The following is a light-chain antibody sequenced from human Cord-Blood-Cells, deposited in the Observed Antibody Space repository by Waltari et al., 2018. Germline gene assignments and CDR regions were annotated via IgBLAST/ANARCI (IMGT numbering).Light chain of an antibody. CDR2: DVS. Sequence: SALTQPASVSGSPGQSITIPCTGTSRDVGGYNSVSWYQQHPGKAPKLRIYDVSNRPSGVSNRISGSKSGNTASLTISGLQAEDEADYYCSSYTSSSTPVFGGGTKLTVL. J-gene: IGLJ2*01. CDR3: SSYTSSSTPV. CDR1: SRDVGGYNS. V-gene: IGLV2-14*01.